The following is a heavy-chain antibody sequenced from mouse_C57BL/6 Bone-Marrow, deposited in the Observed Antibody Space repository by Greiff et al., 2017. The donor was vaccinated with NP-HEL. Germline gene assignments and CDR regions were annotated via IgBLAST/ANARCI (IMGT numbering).Heavy chain of an antibody. CDR1: GFTFSDYY. J-gene: IGHJ3*01. D-gene: IGHD1-1*01. Sequence: EVMLVESGGGLVQPGGSLKLSCAASGFTFSDYYMYWVRQTPEKRLEWVAYISNGGGSTYYPDTVKGRFTISRDNAKNTLYLQMSRLKSEDTAMYYCARPYYYGSSSFAYWGQGTLVTVSA. CDR2: ISNGGGST. V-gene: IGHV5-12*01. CDR3: ARPYYYGSSSFAY.